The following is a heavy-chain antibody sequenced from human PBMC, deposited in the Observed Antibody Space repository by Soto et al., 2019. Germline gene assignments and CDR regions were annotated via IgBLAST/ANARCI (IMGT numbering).Heavy chain of an antibody. Sequence: SVKVSCKASGGTFSSYAINWVRQAPGQGLEWMGGIIPIFGTANYAQKFQGRVTITADKSTSTAYMELSSLRSEDTAVYYCARDFPYCSSTSCYTGSWFDPWGQGTLVTVSS. V-gene: IGHV1-69*06. CDR3: ARDFPYCSSTSCYTGSWFDP. J-gene: IGHJ5*02. D-gene: IGHD2-2*02. CDR1: GGTFSSYA. CDR2: IIPIFGTA.